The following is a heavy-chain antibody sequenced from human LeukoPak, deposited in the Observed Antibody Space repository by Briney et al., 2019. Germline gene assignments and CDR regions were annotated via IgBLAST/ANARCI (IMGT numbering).Heavy chain of an antibody. J-gene: IGHJ4*02. CDR2: IGQDGTGN. D-gene: IGHD1-7*01. CDR3: ARDLNYSDTDY. Sequence: GGSLRLACAASGFSVRNYWMALVRQAPGKGLEWVANIGQDGTGNHYVDAVKGRFTISRDNAKNSLYLQMNSLRAADTAVYYCARDLNYSDTDYWGQGTLVTVSS. CDR1: GFSVRNYW. V-gene: IGHV3-7*01.